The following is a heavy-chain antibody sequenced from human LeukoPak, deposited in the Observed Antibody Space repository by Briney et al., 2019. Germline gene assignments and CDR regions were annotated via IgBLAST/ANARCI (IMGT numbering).Heavy chain of an antibody. CDR3: AKDAMVEYYFDY. CDR2: ISGSGGNT. D-gene: IGHD2-15*01. CDR1: GITFSNYA. J-gene: IGHJ4*02. Sequence: GGSLRLSCAASGITFSNYAVSWVRQAPGKGLEWVSSISGSGGNTYYADSVKGRFAISRDNSKNTMYLQMNSLRAEDTAVYYCAKDAMVEYYFDYWGQGTLVTVSS. V-gene: IGHV3-23*01.